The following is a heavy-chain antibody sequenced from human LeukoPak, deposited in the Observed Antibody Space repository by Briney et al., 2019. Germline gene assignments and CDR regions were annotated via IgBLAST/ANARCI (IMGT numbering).Heavy chain of an antibody. CDR1: GGSISSYY. CDR3: ARGGMEFDP. V-gene: IGHV4-59*01. CDR2: IYYSGST. J-gene: IGHJ5*02. Sequence: SETLSLTCTVSGGSISSYYWSWIRQPPGKGLEWIGYIYYSGSTNYNPSLKSRVTISVDTSKNQFSLKLSSVTAADTAVYYCARGGMEFDPWGQGTLVTVSS.